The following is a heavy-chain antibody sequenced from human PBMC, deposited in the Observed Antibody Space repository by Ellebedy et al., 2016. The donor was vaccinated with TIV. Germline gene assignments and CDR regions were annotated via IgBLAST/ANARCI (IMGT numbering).Heavy chain of an antibody. Sequence: GGSLRLSXAASGFTFSSFGMHWVRQAPGKGLEWVTVISYDGSKTYYADSGKGRFTVSRDNSKNTVYLQINSLRPEDTAVYYCAKGAYGDNTFDYWGQGTLVTVSS. CDR3: AKGAYGDNTFDY. J-gene: IGHJ4*02. D-gene: IGHD4-17*01. CDR1: GFTFSSFG. CDR2: ISYDGSKT. V-gene: IGHV3-30*18.